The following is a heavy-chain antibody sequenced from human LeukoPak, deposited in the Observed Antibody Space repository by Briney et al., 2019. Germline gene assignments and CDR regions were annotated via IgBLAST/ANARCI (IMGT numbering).Heavy chain of an antibody. Sequence: PGGSLRLSCAASGFTFSSYSMNWVRQAPGKGLEWVSYISSSSSTIYYADSVKGRFTISRDNAKNSLYLQMNSLRAEDTAVYYCATMGYSFGYYFDYWGQGTLVTVSS. CDR2: ISSSSSTI. D-gene: IGHD5-18*01. V-gene: IGHV3-48*04. CDR1: GFTFSSYS. J-gene: IGHJ4*02. CDR3: ATMGYSFGYYFDY.